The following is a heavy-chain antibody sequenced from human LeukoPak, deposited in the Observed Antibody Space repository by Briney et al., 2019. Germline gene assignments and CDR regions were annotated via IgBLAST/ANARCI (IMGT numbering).Heavy chain of an antibody. Sequence: GASVKVSCKASGYTFTSYDIIWVRQATGQGLEWMGWMNPNSGNTGYAQKFQGRVTITRNTSISTAYMELSSLRSEDTAVYYCARARYDFWSGYARFDYWGQGTLVTVSS. CDR3: ARARYDFWSGYARFDY. CDR2: MNPNSGNT. J-gene: IGHJ4*02. V-gene: IGHV1-8*03. D-gene: IGHD3-3*01. CDR1: GYTFTSYD.